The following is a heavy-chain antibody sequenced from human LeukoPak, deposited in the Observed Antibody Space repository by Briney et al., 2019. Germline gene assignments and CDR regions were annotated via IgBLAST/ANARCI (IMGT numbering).Heavy chain of an antibody. D-gene: IGHD1-26*01. CDR2: IWYDGSSE. Sequence: GGSLRLSCAASGFTFSSYGMHWVRQAPGKGLGWVAVIWYDGSSEYYADSVKGRFTISRDNSNNTLYLQMNSLRADDTAVYFCAKPTRGSGSFLIDYWGQGTLVTVSS. CDR3: AKPTRGSGSFLIDY. V-gene: IGHV3-33*03. CDR1: GFTFSSYG. J-gene: IGHJ4*02.